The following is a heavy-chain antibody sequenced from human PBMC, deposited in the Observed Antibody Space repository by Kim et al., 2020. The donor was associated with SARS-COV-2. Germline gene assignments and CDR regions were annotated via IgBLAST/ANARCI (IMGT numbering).Heavy chain of an antibody. D-gene: IGHD6-19*01. CDR3: ARGRSGWYPWVFDY. Sequence: NPSHKSRVTISVDTSKNQFSLKLSSVTAADTAVYYCARGRSGWYPWVFDYWGQGTLVTVSS. J-gene: IGHJ4*02. V-gene: IGHV4-59*09.